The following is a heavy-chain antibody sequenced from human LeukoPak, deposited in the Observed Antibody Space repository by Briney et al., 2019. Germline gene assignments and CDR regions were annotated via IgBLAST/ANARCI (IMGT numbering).Heavy chain of an antibody. CDR2: IKQDGSEK. J-gene: IGHJ6*03. D-gene: IGHD1-26*01. Sequence: GGSLRLSCAASGFTFSSYWMSWVRQAPGKGLEWVANIKQDGSEKYYVDSVKGRFTISRDNAKNSLYLQMNSLRAEDTAVYYCARGRGRSYYYYYYYMDVWGKGTTLTVSS. CDR3: ARGRGRSYYYYYYYMDV. V-gene: IGHV3-7*01. CDR1: GFTFSSYW.